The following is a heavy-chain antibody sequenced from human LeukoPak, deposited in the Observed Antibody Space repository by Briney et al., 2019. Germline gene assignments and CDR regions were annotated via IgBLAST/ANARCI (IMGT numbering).Heavy chain of an antibody. Sequence: PGGSLRLSCAASGFTFSSYWMSWVRQAPGKGLEWVANIKQDGSEKYYVDSVKGRFTISRDNAKNSLYLQMNSLRAEDTAVYYCAREVMDFWSGYYSARYYMDVWGKGTTVTVSS. J-gene: IGHJ6*03. CDR3: AREVMDFWSGYYSARYYMDV. V-gene: IGHV3-7*01. CDR1: GFTFSSYW. CDR2: IKQDGSEK. D-gene: IGHD3-3*01.